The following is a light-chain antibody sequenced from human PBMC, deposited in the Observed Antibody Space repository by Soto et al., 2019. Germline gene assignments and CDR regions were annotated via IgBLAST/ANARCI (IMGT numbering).Light chain of an antibody. CDR3: SSYTSSSTLLYV. J-gene: IGLJ1*01. Sequence: QSALTQPASVSGSPGQSITISCTGTSSDVVGYNYVSRYQQHPGKAPKLMIYDVSNRPSGVSNRFSGSKSGNTASLTISGLQAEDEADYYCSSYTSSSTLLYVFGTGTKVTVL. CDR2: DVS. V-gene: IGLV2-14*01. CDR1: SSDVVGYNY.